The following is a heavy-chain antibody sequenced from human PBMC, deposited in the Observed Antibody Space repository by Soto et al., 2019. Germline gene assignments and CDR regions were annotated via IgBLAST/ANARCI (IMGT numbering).Heavy chain of an antibody. V-gene: IGHV4-59*08. Sequence: PSETLSLTCTFSGGSISSHYWRWILQPPGKGLEWIGYIYYSGSTNYNPSLKSRVTISVDTSKNQFSLKLSSVTAADTAVYYCAAIASAMAEYYYYYYYMDGWGKGTTVTVT. CDR3: AAIASAMAEYYYYYYYMDG. CDR2: IYYSGST. J-gene: IGHJ6*03. D-gene: IGHD2-21*01. CDR1: GGSISSHY.